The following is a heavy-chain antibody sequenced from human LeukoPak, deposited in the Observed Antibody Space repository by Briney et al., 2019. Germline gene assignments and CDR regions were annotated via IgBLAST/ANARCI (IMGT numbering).Heavy chain of an antibody. D-gene: IGHD6-13*01. CDR1: GFTFSSYA. J-gene: IGHJ4*02. Sequence: GGSLRLSCAAAGFTFSSYAMSWVRQAPGKGLEWVSAISGSGGSTYYADSVKGRFTISRDNSKNTLYLQMNSLRAEDTAVYYCAKDSSSWYYMYDYWGQGTLVTVSS. CDR3: AKDSSSWYYMYDY. CDR2: ISGSGGST. V-gene: IGHV3-23*01.